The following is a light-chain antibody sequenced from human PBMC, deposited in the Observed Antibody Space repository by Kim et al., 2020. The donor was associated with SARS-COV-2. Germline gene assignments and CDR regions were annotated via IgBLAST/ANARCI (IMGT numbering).Light chain of an antibody. J-gene: IGKJ1*01. CDR2: GAS. CDR1: QSVSSSY. V-gene: IGKV3-20*01. Sequence: SPGERATPSCRASQSVSSSYLAWYQQKPGQAPRRLIYGASSRATGIPDRFSGSGSGTDFTLTISRLEPEDFAVYYCQQYGSSPRTFGQGTKVDIK. CDR3: QQYGSSPRT.